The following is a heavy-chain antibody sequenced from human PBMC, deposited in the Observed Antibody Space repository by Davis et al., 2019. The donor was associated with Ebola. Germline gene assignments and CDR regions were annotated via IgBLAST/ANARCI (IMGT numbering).Heavy chain of an antibody. V-gene: IGHV6-1*01. CDR3: ARGWLRSGFDS. CDR1: GDSVFGNNGG. CDR2: TYYKSKWNN. Sequence: HSQTLSLTCAISGDSVFGNNGGWNWIRQSPSRGLEWLGRTYYKSKWNNDYAVSVKSRITIDLDTSKNQLSLQLDSVTPEDTAVYYCARGWLRSGFDSWGQGTLVTVSS. J-gene: IGHJ4*02. D-gene: IGHD5-12*01.